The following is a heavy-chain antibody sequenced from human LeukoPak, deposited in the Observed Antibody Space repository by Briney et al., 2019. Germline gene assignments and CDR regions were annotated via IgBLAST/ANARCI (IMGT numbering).Heavy chain of an antibody. D-gene: IGHD6-19*01. CDR3: ARMYSSGWYFDY. J-gene: IGHJ4*02. Sequence: PSETLSLTCAVYGGSFSGYYWSWLRQPPGKGLEWIGEINHSGSTNYNPSLKRRVTISVDTYKKQFSLKLSCVTAADTAVYYCARMYSSGWYFDYWGQGTLVTVSS. CDR1: GGSFSGYY. V-gene: IGHV4-34*01. CDR2: INHSGST.